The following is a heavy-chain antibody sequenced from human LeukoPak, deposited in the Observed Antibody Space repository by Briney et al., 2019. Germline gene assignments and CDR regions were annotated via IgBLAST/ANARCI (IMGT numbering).Heavy chain of an antibody. CDR2: ISSGGDTI. CDR1: GFSFSDNF. CDR3: ARGGYGWTFKQ. V-gene: IGHV3-11*01. J-gene: IGHJ4*02. D-gene: IGHD5-18*01. Sequence: PGGSLRLSCTASGFSFSDNFMGWIRQAPGKGLEGVSYISSGGDTIHYLDAVKGRFSISRDNSKRSLYLQMSRLRVDDTAVYYCARGGYGWTFKQWGQGTLVSVSS.